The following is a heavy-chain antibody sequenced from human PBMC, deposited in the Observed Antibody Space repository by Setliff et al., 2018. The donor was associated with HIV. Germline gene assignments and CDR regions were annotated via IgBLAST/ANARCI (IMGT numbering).Heavy chain of an antibody. CDR3: ARDLGSYQGWFDP. V-gene: IGHV1-18*04. J-gene: IGHJ5*02. D-gene: IGHD1-26*01. Sequence: ASVKVSCKASGYTFSSYGISWVRQAPGQGLEWMGWINAGNGNTKYSQKFQGRVTITRDTSASTAYMELSSLRSEDTAVYYCARDLGSYQGWFDPWGQGTLVTVSS. CDR2: INAGNGNT. CDR1: GYTFSSYG.